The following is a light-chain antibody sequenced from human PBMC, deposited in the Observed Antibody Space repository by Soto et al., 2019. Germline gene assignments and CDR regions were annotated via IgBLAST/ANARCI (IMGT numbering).Light chain of an antibody. J-gene: IGLJ3*02. CDR3: GTWDSSLSAWV. Sequence: QSVLTQPPSVSAAPGQKVTISCSGSSSNIGNNYVSWYQQLPGTAPKLLIYENNKRPSGIPDRFSGSKSGTSATLGITGLQTGDEADYYCGTWDSSLSAWVFGGGTQLNVL. V-gene: IGLV1-51*02. CDR1: SSNIGNNY. CDR2: ENN.